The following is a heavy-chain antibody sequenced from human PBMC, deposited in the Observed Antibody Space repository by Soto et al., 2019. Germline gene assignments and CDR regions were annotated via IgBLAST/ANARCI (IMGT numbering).Heavy chain of an antibody. CDR3: ARGLGELSLYPSY. Sequence: SETLSLTCTVSGDSTRSGNYYWSWIRQFPEKGLEWIGYIYYSGSSNYNPSLKSRVSISVDTSKNQFSLKLRSVTAADTAVYYCARGLGELSLYPSYWGQGTLVTSPQ. J-gene: IGHJ4*02. V-gene: IGHV4-30-4*01. D-gene: IGHD3-16*02. CDR2: IYYSGSS. CDR1: GDSTRSGNYY.